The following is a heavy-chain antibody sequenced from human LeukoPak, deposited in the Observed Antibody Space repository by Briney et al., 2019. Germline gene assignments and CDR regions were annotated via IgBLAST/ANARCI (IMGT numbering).Heavy chain of an antibody. J-gene: IGHJ6*03. CDR2: INHSRST. D-gene: IGHD4-17*01. V-gene: IGHV4-34*01. Sequence: SETLSLTCAVYGGSFSPYYWSWIRQSPDKGLEWIGEINHSRSTNYNPSLKSRVTISVDTSKNQFSLKLSSVTAADTAVYYCARVSTVTTHYYYYMDVWGKGTTVTVSS. CDR1: GGSFSPYY. CDR3: ARVSTVTTHYYYYMDV.